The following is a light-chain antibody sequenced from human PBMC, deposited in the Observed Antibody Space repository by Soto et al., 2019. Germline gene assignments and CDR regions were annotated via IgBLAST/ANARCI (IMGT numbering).Light chain of an antibody. CDR2: GAS. CDR3: QQCNNWPWT. Sequence: EIMMTQSPATLSASAGERATLSCRASESVSSNLAWYRQKTGKAPRILIYGASTRDTSIPASFSGSGSGTEFTLTISRLQSEDFEVYYCQQCNNWPWTFGQGTKVDIK. V-gene: IGKV3-15*01. CDR1: ESVSSN. J-gene: IGKJ1*01.